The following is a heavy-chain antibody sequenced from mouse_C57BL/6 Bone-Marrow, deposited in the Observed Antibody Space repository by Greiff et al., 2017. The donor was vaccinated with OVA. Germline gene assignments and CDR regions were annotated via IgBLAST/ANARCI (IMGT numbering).Heavy chain of an antibody. CDR2: IYPGDGDT. CDR3: AREGYYGILYAMDY. J-gene: IGHJ4*01. Sequence: QVQLKQSGAELVKPGASVKISCKASGYAFSSYWMNWVKQRPGKGLEWIGQIYPGDGDTNYNGKFKGKATLTADKSSSTAYMQLSSLTSEDSAVYFCAREGYYGILYAMDYWGQGTSVTVSS. CDR1: GYAFSSYW. V-gene: IGHV1-80*01. D-gene: IGHD2-1*01.